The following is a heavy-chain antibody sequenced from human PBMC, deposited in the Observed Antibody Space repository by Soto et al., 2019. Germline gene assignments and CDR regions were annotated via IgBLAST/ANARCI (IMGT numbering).Heavy chain of an antibody. Sequence: ASVKVSCKVSGYTLPELPIHWVRQAPGKGLEWMGGFDPEDGEPIYAQKFQGRVTMTQDTSTDTAYMEMSSLTSEDTAVYYCAAQPTYFDFWSDYPPWFDPWGQGTLVPVSS. D-gene: IGHD3-3*01. V-gene: IGHV1-24*01. CDR1: GYTLPELP. CDR2: FDPEDGEP. CDR3: AAQPTYFDFWSDYPPWFDP. J-gene: IGHJ5*02.